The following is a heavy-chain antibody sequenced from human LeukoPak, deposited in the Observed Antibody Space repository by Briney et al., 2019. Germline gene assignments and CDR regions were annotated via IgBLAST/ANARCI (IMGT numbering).Heavy chain of an antibody. D-gene: IGHD3-10*01. Sequence: KPSQTLSLTCTVSGGSISSGGYYWSWIRQHPGKGLEWIGYIYYSGSTYYNPSLKSRVTISVDTSKNQFSLKLSSVTAADTAVYYCARSGTLLWFGEKALDYWGQGTLVTVSS. J-gene: IGHJ4*02. V-gene: IGHV4-31*03. CDR1: GGSISSGGYY. CDR3: ARSGTLLWFGEKALDY. CDR2: IYYSGST.